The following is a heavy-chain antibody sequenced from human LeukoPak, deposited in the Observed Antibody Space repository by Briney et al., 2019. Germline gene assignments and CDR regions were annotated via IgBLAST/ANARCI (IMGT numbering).Heavy chain of an antibody. J-gene: IGHJ4*02. Sequence: ASVKVSCKASGGTFSSYAISWVRQAPGQGLEWMGGIIPIFGTANYAQKFQGRVTITADESTSTAYMELSSLRSEDTAMYYCARDSIAAPIMGFDYWGQGTLVTVSS. CDR1: GGTFSSYA. D-gene: IGHD6-6*01. CDR2: IIPIFGTA. CDR3: ARDSIAAPIMGFDY. V-gene: IGHV1-69*13.